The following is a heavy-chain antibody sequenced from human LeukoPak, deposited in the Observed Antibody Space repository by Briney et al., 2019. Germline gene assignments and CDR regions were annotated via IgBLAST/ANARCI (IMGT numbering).Heavy chain of an antibody. Sequence: PGESLKISCKGSGYSFTSYCIGWVRQMPGKGLEWMGIIYPGESETRYSPSVQGQVTISADESISTACLQWSSLKASDTAMYYCARSTLYYYDSSGYWFDPWGQGTLVTVSS. J-gene: IGHJ5*02. V-gene: IGHV5-51*01. CDR2: IYPGESET. CDR3: ARSTLYYYDSSGYWFDP. D-gene: IGHD3-22*01. CDR1: GYSFTSYC.